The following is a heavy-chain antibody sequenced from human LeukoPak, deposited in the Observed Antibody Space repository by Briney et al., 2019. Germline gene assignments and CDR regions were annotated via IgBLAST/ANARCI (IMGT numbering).Heavy chain of an antibody. CDR3: ARGQSGSGTRLLYYYYYGMDV. J-gene: IGHJ6*02. CDR2: IYTSGST. CDR1: GGSISSYY. Sequence: PSETLSLTCTVSGGSISSYYWSWIRQPAGKGLEWIGRIYTSGSTNYNPSLKSRVTMSVDTSKNQFSLKLGSVTAADTAVYYCARGQSGSGTRLLYYYYYGMDVWGQGTTVTVSS. D-gene: IGHD3-10*01. V-gene: IGHV4-4*07.